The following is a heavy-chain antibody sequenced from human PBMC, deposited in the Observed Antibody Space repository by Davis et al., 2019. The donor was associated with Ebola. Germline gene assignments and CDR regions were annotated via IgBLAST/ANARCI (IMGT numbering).Heavy chain of an antibody. CDR3: ARRGYCSSTSCSPGGMDV. J-gene: IGHJ6*02. CDR2: IDPSDSYT. V-gene: IGHV5-10-1*04. CDR1: GYSFTSYW. Sequence: GESLKISCKGSGYSFTSYWISWVRQMPGKGLEWMGRIDPSDSYTNYSPSFQGQVTISADKSISTAYLQWSSLKASDTAMYYCARRGYCSSTSCSPGGMDVWGQGTTVTVSS. D-gene: IGHD2-2*01.